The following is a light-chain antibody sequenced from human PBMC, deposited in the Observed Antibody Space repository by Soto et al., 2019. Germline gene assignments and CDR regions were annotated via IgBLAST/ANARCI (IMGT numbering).Light chain of an antibody. CDR3: QQYYNTPYT. CDR1: QSVLYSSNNKNY. CDR2: WAS. J-gene: IGKJ2*01. Sequence: DIVMTQSPDSLAVSLGERGTINCKSSQSVLYSSNNKNYLAWYQQKPGQPPKLLIYWASTRESGVPDRFSGSGSGTDFTLTISSLQAEDVAVYYCQQYYNTPYTFGQGTKVEIK. V-gene: IGKV4-1*01.